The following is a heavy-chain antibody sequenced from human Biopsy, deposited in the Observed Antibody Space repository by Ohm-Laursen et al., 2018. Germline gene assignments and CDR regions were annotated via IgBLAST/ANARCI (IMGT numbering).Heavy chain of an antibody. CDR3: ASAGYNPDWNFDL. CDR2: IYFTGRT. J-gene: IGHJ2*01. V-gene: IGHV4-59*07. Sequence: SDTLSLTWTVSGGPIDSYYWSWIRQPPGKALEWIGYIYFTGRTSYNPSLKSRVTMSVNTSKKQFSLRLSSVTVADTAVYYCASAGYNPDWNFDLWGRGTRVTVSS. CDR1: GGPIDSYY. D-gene: IGHD5-24*01.